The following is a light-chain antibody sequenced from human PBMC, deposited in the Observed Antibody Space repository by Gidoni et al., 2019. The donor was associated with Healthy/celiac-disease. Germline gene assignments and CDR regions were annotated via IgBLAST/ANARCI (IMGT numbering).Light chain of an antibody. V-gene: IGKV3-11*01. Sequence: DIVLTQSPATLSLSPGERATPSCRSSQSVSSYLAWYHQKPGQAPRLLIYDASNRATGIPARFSGSGSGTDFTLTISSLEPEDFAVYYCQQRSNWPLTFGGGTKVEIK. CDR3: QQRSNWPLT. J-gene: IGKJ4*01. CDR2: DAS. CDR1: QSVSSY.